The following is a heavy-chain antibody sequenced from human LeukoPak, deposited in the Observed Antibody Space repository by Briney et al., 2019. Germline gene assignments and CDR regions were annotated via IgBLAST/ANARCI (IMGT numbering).Heavy chain of an antibody. CDR2: IYWDDDK. J-gene: IGHJ6*04. Sequence: SGPTLVKPTQTLTLTCTFSGLSLSTSGVGVGWIRQPPGKALEWLALIYWDDDKRYSPSLKSRLTITKDISKNQVVLTMTNMDPVDTATYYCAHTVGRKYYYGMDVWGKGTTVIVSS. CDR3: AHTVGRKYYYGMDV. CDR1: GLSLSTSGVG. D-gene: IGHD1-14*01. V-gene: IGHV2-5*02.